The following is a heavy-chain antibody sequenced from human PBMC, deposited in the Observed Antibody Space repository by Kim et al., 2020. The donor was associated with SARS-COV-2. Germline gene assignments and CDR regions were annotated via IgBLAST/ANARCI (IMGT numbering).Heavy chain of an antibody. CDR2: IIPIFGTA. CDR1: GGTFSSYA. J-gene: IGHJ6*02. D-gene: IGHD3-3*01. CDR3: ASPYYDFWSGYVYYYYGMDV. V-gene: IGHV1-69*13. Sequence: SVKVSCKASGGTFSSYAISWVRQAPGQGLEWMGGIIPIFGTANYAQKFQGRVTITADESTSTAYMELSSLRSEDTAVYYCASPYYDFWSGYVYYYYGMDVWGQGTTVTVSS.